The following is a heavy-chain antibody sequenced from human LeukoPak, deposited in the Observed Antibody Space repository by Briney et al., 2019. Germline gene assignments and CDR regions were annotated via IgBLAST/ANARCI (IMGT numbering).Heavy chain of an antibody. CDR3: ARANYVWGSYRYWDYYGMDV. CDR1: GGSISSYY. D-gene: IGHD3-16*02. V-gene: IGHV4-59*12. J-gene: IGHJ6*02. Sequence: KPSETLSLTCTVSGGSISSYYWSWIRQPPGKGLEWIGYIYYSGSTNYNPSLKSRVTISVDTSKNQFSLKLSSVTAADTAVYYCARANYVWGSYRYWDYYGMDVWGQGTTVTVSS. CDR2: IYYSGST.